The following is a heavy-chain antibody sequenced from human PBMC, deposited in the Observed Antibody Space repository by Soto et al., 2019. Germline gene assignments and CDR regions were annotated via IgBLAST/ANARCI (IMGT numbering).Heavy chain of an antibody. Sequence: QVTLKESGPVLVKPTETLTLTCTVSGFSLSNARMGVSWIRQPPGKALEWLAHIFSNDEKSYSTSLKSRLTISKDTSKRQVVLTMTNMDPVDTATYYCARILHSSSWYRWFDPWGQGTLVTVSS. D-gene: IGHD6-13*01. V-gene: IGHV2-26*01. CDR2: IFSNDEK. J-gene: IGHJ5*02. CDR1: GFSLSNARMG. CDR3: ARILHSSSWYRWFDP.